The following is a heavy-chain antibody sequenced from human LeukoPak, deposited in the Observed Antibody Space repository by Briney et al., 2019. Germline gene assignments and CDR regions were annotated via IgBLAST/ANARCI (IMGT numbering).Heavy chain of an antibody. Sequence: GGSLRLSCAASGFTFSSYGMHWVRQAPGKGLEWVAFIRYDGSYKYYADSVKGRFTISRDNSKNTLYLQMNSLRAEDTAVYYCAKDPGYCSGGSCYSHYYYMDVWGKGTTVTISS. V-gene: IGHV3-30*02. CDR1: GFTFSSYG. CDR2: IRYDGSYK. CDR3: AKDPGYCSGGSCYSHYYYMDV. D-gene: IGHD2-15*01. J-gene: IGHJ6*03.